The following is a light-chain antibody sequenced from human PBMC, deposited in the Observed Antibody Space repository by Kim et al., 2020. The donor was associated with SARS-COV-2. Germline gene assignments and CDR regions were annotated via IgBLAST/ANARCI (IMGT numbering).Light chain of an antibody. CDR2: QDS. CDR3: QAWDNRV. CDR1: RLGDKY. V-gene: IGLV3-1*01. J-gene: IGLJ3*02. Sequence: SYELTQPPSVSVSPGQTASITCSGDRLGDKYASWYHQRPGQSPVVVIYQDSKRPSGIPERFSGSNSGNTATLTISGTQAMDEADYYCQAWDNRVFGGGTQLTVL.